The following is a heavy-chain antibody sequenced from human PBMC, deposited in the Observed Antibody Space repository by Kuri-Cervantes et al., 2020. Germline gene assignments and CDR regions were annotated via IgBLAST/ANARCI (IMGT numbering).Heavy chain of an antibody. Sequence: ASVKVSCKASGYTFTGYYVHWVRQAPGQGLEWMGWMNPNSGNTDYAQKFQGRVTMTRNTSISTAYMELGSLRSEDTAVYYCASAADEAVAGYWGQGTLVTVSS. V-gene: IGHV1-8*02. CDR3: ASAADEAVAGY. CDR1: GYTFTGYY. D-gene: IGHD6-19*01. CDR2: MNPNSGNT. J-gene: IGHJ4*02.